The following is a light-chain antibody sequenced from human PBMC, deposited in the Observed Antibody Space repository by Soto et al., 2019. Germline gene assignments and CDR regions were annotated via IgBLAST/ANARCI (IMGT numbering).Light chain of an antibody. Sequence: QSALTQPASVSGSPGQSITISCTGISSDVGTYNLVSWYQKHPGKAPKFMIYEGSKRPSGVSNHFSACKSGNTASLTISGLQTEDEADNSTTVFGGGTKVTVL. CDR1: SSDVGTYNL. CDR3: TV. CDR2: EGS. J-gene: IGLJ3*02. V-gene: IGLV2-23*01.